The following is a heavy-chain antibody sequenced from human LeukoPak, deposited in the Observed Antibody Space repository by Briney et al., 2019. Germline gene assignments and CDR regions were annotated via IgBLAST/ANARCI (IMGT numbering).Heavy chain of an antibody. CDR3: VRAVNTEGDL. CDR1: GGSISSSSYF. V-gene: IGHV4-39*01. J-gene: IGHJ4*02. Sequence: SETLSLTCTVSGGSISSSSYFWAWIRQPPGKGLEWIGTIYNSGSTYYSPSLKSRVSTSVDTSMNQLSLKLSSVTAEDTARYYCVRAVNTEGDLWGQGTLVTVSS. D-gene: IGHD4-17*01. CDR2: IYNSGST.